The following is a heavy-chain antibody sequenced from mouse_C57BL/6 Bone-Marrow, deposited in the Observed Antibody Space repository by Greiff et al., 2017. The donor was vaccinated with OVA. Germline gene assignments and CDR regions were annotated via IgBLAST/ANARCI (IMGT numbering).Heavy chain of an antibody. CDR1: GYTFTSYG. Sequence: VQLQQSGAELARPGASVTLSCKASGYTFTSYGISWVKQRTGQGLEWIGEIYPRSGNTYYNEKFKGKATLTADKSSSTAYMELRSLTSEDSAVYYCARWGNYGVDYWGQGTSVTVSS. V-gene: IGHV1-81*01. J-gene: IGHJ4*01. CDR3: ARWGNYGVDY. D-gene: IGHD1-1*02. CDR2: IYPRSGNT.